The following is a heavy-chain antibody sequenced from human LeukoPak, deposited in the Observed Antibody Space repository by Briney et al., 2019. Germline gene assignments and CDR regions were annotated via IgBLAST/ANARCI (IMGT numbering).Heavy chain of an antibody. V-gene: IGHV3-23*01. Sequence: GRSLRLSRAASGFTFSSYAMSWVRQAPGKGLEWVSSISGSGDTTYYADSVKGRFTISRANSKNTLYLRMNSLRAEDTAVYYCSEVRGSCSSTRLHFSYFWGQGTLVTVSS. D-gene: IGHD2-2*01. CDR2: ISGSGDTT. CDR1: GFTFSSYA. J-gene: IGHJ4*02. CDR3: SEVRGSCSSTRLHFSYF.